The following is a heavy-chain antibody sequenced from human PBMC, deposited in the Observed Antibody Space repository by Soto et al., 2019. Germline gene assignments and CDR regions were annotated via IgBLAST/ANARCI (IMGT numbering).Heavy chain of an antibody. D-gene: IGHD3-3*01. V-gene: IGHV1-69*06. CDR3: ARDFATIFGVVIGYYYYGMDV. CDR2: IIPIFGTA. Sequence: SVEVSCKXSGGTFSSYAISWVRQAPGQGLEWMGGIIPIFGTANYAQKFQGRVTITADKSTSTAYMELSSLRSEDTAVYYCARDFATIFGVVIGYYYYGMDVWGQGTTVTVSS. CDR1: GGTFSSYA. J-gene: IGHJ6*02.